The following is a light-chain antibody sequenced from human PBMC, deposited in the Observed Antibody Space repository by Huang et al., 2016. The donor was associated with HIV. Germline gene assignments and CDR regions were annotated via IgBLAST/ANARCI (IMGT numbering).Light chain of an antibody. Sequence: EIVMTQSPATLSVSPGERATLSCRASQNIGDNLTWYQHKPGQAPRLLSYGASTRATGIPPRFSGSGSGTECTLTISGLESEDFAVYCCQQFNNWPPRFTFGPGTTVDVK. CDR2: GAS. CDR3: QQFNNWPPRFT. CDR1: QNIGDN. V-gene: IGKV3-15*01. J-gene: IGKJ3*01.